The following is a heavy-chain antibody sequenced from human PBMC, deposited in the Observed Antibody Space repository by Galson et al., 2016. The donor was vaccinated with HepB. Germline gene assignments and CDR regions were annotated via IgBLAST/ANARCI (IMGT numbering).Heavy chain of an antibody. CDR2: LYSSGNT. D-gene: IGHD7-27*01. J-gene: IGHJ4*02. CDR1: GLSINSNY. Sequence: SLRLSCAVSGLSINSNYMTWVRQAPGKGLEWVSFLYSSGNTYYADSVKGRFTFSRDNSKSTLYLQMTSLTVDDTAVYYCARQDFAGVYFDYWGQGTLVTVSS. V-gene: IGHV3-66*04. CDR3: ARQDFAGVYFDY.